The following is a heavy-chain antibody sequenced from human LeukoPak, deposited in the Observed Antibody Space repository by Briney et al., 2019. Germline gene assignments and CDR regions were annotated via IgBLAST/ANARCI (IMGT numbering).Heavy chain of an antibody. CDR3: VMRAVAGPDAFDI. CDR1: GYTFTGYY. D-gene: IGHD6-19*01. Sequence: ASVKVSCKASGYTFTGYYMHWVRQAPGQRLEWMGWINAGNGNTKYSQEFQGRVTITRDTSASTAYMELSSLRSEDMAVYYCVMRAVAGPDAFDIWGQGTMVTVSS. V-gene: IGHV1-3*03. J-gene: IGHJ3*02. CDR2: INAGNGNT.